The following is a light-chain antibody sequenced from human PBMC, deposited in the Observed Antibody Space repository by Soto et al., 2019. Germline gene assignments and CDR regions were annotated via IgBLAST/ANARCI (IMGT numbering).Light chain of an antibody. CDR2: DTN. V-gene: IGLV1-44*01. J-gene: IGLJ2*01. CDR1: SSNIGLND. Sequence: QSVLTQPPSASGTPGQTGTISCSGSSSNIGLNDVHWYRQLSGTAPQILIYDTNQQATGVPDRFCGSRTGTSASLAIHGLQSEDEAEYHCAAWDDSLNGPGFGGGTKRTV. CDR3: AAWDDSLNGPG.